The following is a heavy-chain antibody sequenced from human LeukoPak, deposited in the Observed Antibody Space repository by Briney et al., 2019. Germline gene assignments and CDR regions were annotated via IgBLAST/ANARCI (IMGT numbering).Heavy chain of an antibody. CDR1: GFTFSSYS. J-gene: IGHJ6*03. CDR2: ISSGSSYI. Sequence: GGSLRLSCAASGFTFSSYSMNWVRQAPGKGLEWVSSISSGSSYIYYADSVKGRFTIFRDNAKNSLYLQMNSLRAEDTAVYYCARVDYGSGSYGYYYYYMDVWGKGTTVTISS. CDR3: ARVDYGSGSYGYYYYYMDV. D-gene: IGHD3-10*01. V-gene: IGHV3-21*01.